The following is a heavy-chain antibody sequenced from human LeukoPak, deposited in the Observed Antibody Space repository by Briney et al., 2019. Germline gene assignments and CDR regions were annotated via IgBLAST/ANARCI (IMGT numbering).Heavy chain of an antibody. V-gene: IGHV3-48*01. D-gene: IGHD1-1*01. CDR3: ARVKGTYFDY. J-gene: IGHJ4*02. CDR1: GFPLSSYS. CDR2: ISASGSNV. Sequence: PGGSLRLSCAASGFPLSSYSINWFRQAPGKGLEWVAYISASGSNVYYADSVMGRFTVSRDNPKSSLFLQMNSPRAEDTAVYYCARVKGTYFDYWGQGALVTVSS.